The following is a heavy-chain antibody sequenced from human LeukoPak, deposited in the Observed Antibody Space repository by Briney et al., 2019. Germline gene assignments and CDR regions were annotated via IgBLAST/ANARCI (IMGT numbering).Heavy chain of an antibody. J-gene: IGHJ6*03. Sequence: ASVKVSCKASGYTFTSYDINWVRQATGQGLEWMGWTTPNSGNTGYAQKFQGRVTMTRNTSISTAYMELSSLRSEDTAVYYCARAIAADYYYYMDVWGKGTTVTVSS. V-gene: IGHV1-8*01. CDR2: TTPNSGNT. CDR1: GYTFTSYD. CDR3: ARAIAADYYYYMDV. D-gene: IGHD6-13*01.